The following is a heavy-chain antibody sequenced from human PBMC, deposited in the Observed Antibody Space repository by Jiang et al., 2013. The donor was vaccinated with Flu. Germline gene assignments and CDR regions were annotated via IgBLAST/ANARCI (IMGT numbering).Heavy chain of an antibody. J-gene: IGHJ5*02. V-gene: IGHV4-30-4*01. CDR3: ARYDSSASAGWFDP. CDR1: GGSIRSGNDY. CDR2: IYYTGNT. D-gene: IGHD3-22*01. Sequence: GLVKPSQTLSLTCTVSGGSIRSGNDYWSWIRQSPGKGLEYIGFIYYTGNTRYGPSLKSRATISVDTSKNQFSLKLTSVTAADTAIYYCARYDSSASAGWFDPWGQGTLVTVSS.